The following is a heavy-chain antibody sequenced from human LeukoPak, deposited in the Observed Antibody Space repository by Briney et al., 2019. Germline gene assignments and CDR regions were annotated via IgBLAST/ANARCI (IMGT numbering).Heavy chain of an antibody. CDR3: AKEFTSYTSGWFFQH. CDR1: GFTFSNYG. CDR2: ISYDGRTT. J-gene: IGHJ1*01. V-gene: IGHV3-30*18. D-gene: IGHD6-13*01. Sequence: PGGSLRLSCAASGFTFSNYGMQWVRQAPGKGPEWLAVISYDGRTTFYADSVKGRFTISRDNSKNTVGLQMSRLRAEDTAVYYCAKEFTSYTSGWFFQHWGQGTLVTVSS.